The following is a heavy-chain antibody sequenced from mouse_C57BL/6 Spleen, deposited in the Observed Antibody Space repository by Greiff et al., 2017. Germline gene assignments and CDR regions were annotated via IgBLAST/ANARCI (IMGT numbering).Heavy chain of an antibody. CDR3: ARDLYYYGNYAMDY. Sequence: EVKLQQSGPGLVKPSQSLSLTCSVTGYSITSGYYWNWIRQFPGNKLEWMGYISYDGSNNYNPSLKNRISITRDTSKNQFFLKLNSVTTEDTATYYCARDLYYYGNYAMDYWGQGTSVTVSS. J-gene: IGHJ4*01. D-gene: IGHD1-1*01. CDR2: ISYDGSN. CDR1: GYSITSGYY. V-gene: IGHV3-6*01.